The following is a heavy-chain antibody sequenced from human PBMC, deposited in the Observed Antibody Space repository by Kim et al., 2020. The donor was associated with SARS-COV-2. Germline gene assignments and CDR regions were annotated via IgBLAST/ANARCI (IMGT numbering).Heavy chain of an antibody. J-gene: IGHJ6*02. CDR2: ISSSSSYI. Sequence: GGSLRLSCAASGFTFSSYSMNWVRQAPGKGLEWVSSISSSSSYIYYADSVKGRFTISRDNAKNSLYLQMNSLRAEDTAVYYCARLKLERYYYYGMDVWGQGTTVTVSS. V-gene: IGHV3-21*01. CDR1: GFTFSSYS. CDR3: ARLKLERYYYYGMDV. D-gene: IGHD1-7*01.